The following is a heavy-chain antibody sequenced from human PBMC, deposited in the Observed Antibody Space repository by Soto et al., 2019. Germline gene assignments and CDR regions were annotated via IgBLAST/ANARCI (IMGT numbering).Heavy chain of an antibody. CDR2: ISSSSSYI. J-gene: IGHJ1*01. CDR3: ARRLPQSGNFQH. D-gene: IGHD3-10*01. V-gene: IGHV3-21*01. CDR1: GFTFSSYS. Sequence: EVQLVESGGGLVKPGGSLRLSCAASGFTFSSYSMNWVRQAPGKGLEWVSSISSSSSYIYYVDSVKGRFTISRDNAKNSLYLQMNSLRAEDTAVYYCARRLPQSGNFQHWGQGTLVTVSS.